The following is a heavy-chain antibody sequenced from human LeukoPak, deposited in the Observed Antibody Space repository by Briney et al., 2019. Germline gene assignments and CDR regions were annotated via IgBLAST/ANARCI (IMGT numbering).Heavy chain of an antibody. D-gene: IGHD6-13*01. CDR3: ATEQVAAAGTVLDY. V-gene: IGHV3-21*01. Sequence: GGSLRLSCAASGFTFSNYGMNWVRQAPGKGLEWVSSISSTSRYIYCADSLKGRFTISRDNAKNSLYLQMNSLRAEDTAVYYCATEQVAAAGTVLDYWGQGTLVTVSS. CDR1: GFTFSNYG. CDR2: ISSTSRYI. J-gene: IGHJ4*02.